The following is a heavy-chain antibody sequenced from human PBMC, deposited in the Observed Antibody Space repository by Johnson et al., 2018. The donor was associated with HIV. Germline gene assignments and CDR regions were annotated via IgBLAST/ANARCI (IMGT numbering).Heavy chain of an antibody. CDR3: ARDGRGEQLVDQGDAFDI. Sequence: QVQLVESGGGVVQPGRSLRLSCAASGFTFSSYGMHWVRQAPGKGLEWVAVISYDGSDKYYADSVKGRFTISRDNAKNSLYLQMNSLRAEDTALYFCARDGRGEQLVDQGDAFDIWGQGTMVTVSS. V-gene: IGHV3-30*03. J-gene: IGHJ3*02. CDR2: ISYDGSDK. D-gene: IGHD6-6*01. CDR1: GFTFSSYG.